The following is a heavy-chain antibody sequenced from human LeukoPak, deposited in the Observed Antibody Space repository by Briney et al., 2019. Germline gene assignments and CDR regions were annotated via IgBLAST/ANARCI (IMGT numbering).Heavy chain of an antibody. D-gene: IGHD3-10*01. Sequence: GGSLGLSCAASGFTFSSYGMHWVRQAPGKGLEWVAVISYDGSNKYYAGSVKGRFTISRDNSKNTLYLQMNSLRAEDTAVYYCAKFGAAQDYWGQGTLVTVSS. CDR3: AKFGAAQDY. CDR2: ISYDGSNK. V-gene: IGHV3-30*18. J-gene: IGHJ4*02. CDR1: GFTFSSYG.